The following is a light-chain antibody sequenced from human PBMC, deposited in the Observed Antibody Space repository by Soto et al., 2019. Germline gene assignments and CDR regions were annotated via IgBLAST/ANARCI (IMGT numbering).Light chain of an antibody. CDR3: SSYAGSYTVV. CDR2: EVS. CDR1: SSDVGGYNY. Sequence: QSALTQPPSASGSPGQSVTISCTGTSSDVGGYNYVSWYQQYPGKAPKLMIYEVSKRPSGVPDRFSGSKSGNTASLTVSGLQTEDGADYYCSSYAGSYTVVFGGGTKLTVL. J-gene: IGLJ2*01. V-gene: IGLV2-8*01.